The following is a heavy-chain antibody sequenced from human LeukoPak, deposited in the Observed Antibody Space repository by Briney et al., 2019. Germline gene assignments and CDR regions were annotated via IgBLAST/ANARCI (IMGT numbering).Heavy chain of an antibody. V-gene: IGHV7-4-1*02. CDR2: INTNTGKP. D-gene: IGHD2-2*01. CDR3: ARAASLDY. Sequence: ASVKVSCKGSGYIFSSYGISWVRQAPGQGLEWMGWINTNTGKPTYAQGFTGRFAFSLDSSVSTAYLQINSLNAEGTAVYYCARAASLDYWGQGTLVTVSS. CDR1: GYIFSSYG. J-gene: IGHJ4*02.